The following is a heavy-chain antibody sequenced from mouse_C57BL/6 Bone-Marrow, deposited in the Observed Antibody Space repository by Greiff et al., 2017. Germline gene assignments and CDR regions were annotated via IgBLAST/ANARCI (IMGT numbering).Heavy chain of an antibody. D-gene: IGHD1-1*01. CDR2: IFPGSGST. V-gene: IGHV1-75*01. Sequence: QVQLKQSGPELVKPGASVKISCKASGYTFTDYYINWVKQRPGQGLEWIGWIFPGSGSTYYNEKFKGKATLTVDKSSSTAYMFLSSLTSEDSAVYFCARYAYYFGSSFSYAMDYWGQGTSVTVSS. J-gene: IGHJ4*01. CDR3: ARYAYYFGSSFSYAMDY. CDR1: GYTFTDYY.